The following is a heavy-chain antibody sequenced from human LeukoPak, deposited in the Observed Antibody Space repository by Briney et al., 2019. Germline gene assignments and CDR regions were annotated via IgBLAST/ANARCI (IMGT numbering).Heavy chain of an antibody. Sequence: GGSLRLSCAASGFTFSRNAMNWVRQAPGKGLEWVAAISGNGLGTYADSVKGRFNISRDNSRNTLYLHMNSLRIEDTAFYYCAKDANFLRSSGYLISIDFWGQGTLVTVSS. CDR2: ISGNGLGT. V-gene: IGHV3-23*01. CDR3: AKDANFLRSSGYLISIDF. J-gene: IGHJ4*02. D-gene: IGHD3-22*01. CDR1: GFTFSRNA.